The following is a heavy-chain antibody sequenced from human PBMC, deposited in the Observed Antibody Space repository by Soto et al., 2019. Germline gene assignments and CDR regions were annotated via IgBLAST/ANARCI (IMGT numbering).Heavy chain of an antibody. CDR2: INHSGST. D-gene: IGHD5-18*01. CDR3: ATGPRGYSYFDY. Sequence: SSETLSLTCAVYGGSFSGYYWSWIRQPPGKGLEWIGEINHSGSTNYNPSLKSRVTISVDTSKNQFSLKLSSVTAADTAVYYCATGPRGYSYFDYWGQGTLVTVSS. J-gene: IGHJ4*02. CDR1: GGSFSGYY. V-gene: IGHV4-34*01.